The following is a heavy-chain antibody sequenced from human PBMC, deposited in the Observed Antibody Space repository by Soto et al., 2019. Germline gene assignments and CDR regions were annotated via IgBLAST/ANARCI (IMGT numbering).Heavy chain of an antibody. CDR2: ISPSGDAT. D-gene: IGHD6-19*01. Sequence: GASVKVSCKASGFTFTTYFMHWLRQAPGQGLEWVGVISPSGDATTYAKKLQGRVTVTKDTSTTTVYLELSSLRSEDTAVYYCARDWRYSSGLDYWGQGTLVTVSS. V-gene: IGHV1-46*04. CDR3: ARDWRYSSGLDY. J-gene: IGHJ4*02. CDR1: GFTFTTYF.